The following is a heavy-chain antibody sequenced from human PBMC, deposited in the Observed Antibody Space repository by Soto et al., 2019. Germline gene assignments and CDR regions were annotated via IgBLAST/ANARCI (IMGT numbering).Heavy chain of an antibody. V-gene: IGHV3-33*01. CDR3: ARDPPGYCSSTSCYAVPGGFDY. Sequence: GGSLRLSCAASGFTFSSYGMHWVRQAPGKGLEWVAVIWYDGSNKYYADPLKGRFTISRDNSKNTLYLQMNSLRAEDTAVYYCARDPPGYCSSTSCYAVPGGFDYWGQGTLVTVSS. J-gene: IGHJ4*02. D-gene: IGHD2-2*01. CDR1: GFTFSSYG. CDR2: IWYDGSNK.